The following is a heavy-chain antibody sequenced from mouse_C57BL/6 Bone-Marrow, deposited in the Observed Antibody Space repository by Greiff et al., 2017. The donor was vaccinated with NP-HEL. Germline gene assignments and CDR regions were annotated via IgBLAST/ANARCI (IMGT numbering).Heavy chain of an antibody. J-gene: IGHJ3*01. CDR2: IDPSDSYT. V-gene: IGHV1-69*01. Sequence: QVQLQQPGAELVMPGASVKLSCKASGYTFTSYWMHWVKQRPGQGLEWIGEIDPSDSYTNYNQKFKGKSTLTVDQSSSTAYVQLSSLTSEDSAVYYCARDYHVGFAYGGQGTLVTVSA. CDR3: ARDYHVGFAY. D-gene: IGHD1-1*01. CDR1: GYTFTSYW.